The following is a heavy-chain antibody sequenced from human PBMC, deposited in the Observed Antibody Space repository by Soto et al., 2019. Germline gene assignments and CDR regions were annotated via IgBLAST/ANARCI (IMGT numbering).Heavy chain of an antibody. CDR2: IIPIFGTA. Sequence: QVQLVQSGAEVKKPGSSVKVSCKASGGTFSSYAISWVRQAPGQGLEWMGGIIPIFGTANYAQKFQGRVTITADESTSTAYMELRSLRSADTAVYFCARGGRKWELAARSFDYWGQGTLVTVSS. CDR3: ARGGRKWELAARSFDY. J-gene: IGHJ4*02. V-gene: IGHV1-69*12. CDR1: GGTFSSYA. D-gene: IGHD1-26*01.